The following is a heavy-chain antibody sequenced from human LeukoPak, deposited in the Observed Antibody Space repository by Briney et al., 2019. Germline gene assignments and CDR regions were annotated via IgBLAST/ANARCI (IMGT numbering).Heavy chain of an antibody. CDR2: INWNGGST. D-gene: IGHD3-10*01. J-gene: IGHJ3*02. V-gene: IGHV3-20*04. Sequence: GGSLRLSCAASGFTFYDYGMSWVRQAPGKRLEWVSGINWNGGSTGYADSVKGRFTISRDNAKNSLYLQMNSLRAEDTALYYCARDGGWFGELSTAFDIWGQGTMVTVSS. CDR1: GFTFYDYG. CDR3: ARDGGWFGELSTAFDI.